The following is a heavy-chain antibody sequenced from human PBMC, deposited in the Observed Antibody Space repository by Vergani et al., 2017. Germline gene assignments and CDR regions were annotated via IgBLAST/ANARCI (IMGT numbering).Heavy chain of an antibody. V-gene: IGHV4-34*01. CDR2: INHSGST. D-gene: IGHD1-1*01. CDR1: GGSFSDYY. CDR3: ARGPSAGWNDG. J-gene: IGHJ4*02. Sequence: QVQLQQWGAGLLKPSETLSLTCAVYGGSFSDYYWSWIRQPPGKGLEWIGEINHSGSTNYNPSVKTRVTISVGTSKNQFSLKLSYVTAADTAVYYCARGPSAGWNDGWGQGTLVTVSS.